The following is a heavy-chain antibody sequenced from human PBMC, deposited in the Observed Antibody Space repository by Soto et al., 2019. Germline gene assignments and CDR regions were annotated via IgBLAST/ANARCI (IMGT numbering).Heavy chain of an antibody. J-gene: IGHJ5*02. Sequence: NPSASLSLTCNVAGGPLTTYFWSWIRQPPGKGLKWIGYVSYFGTPSYNPSLLGRLTISLDKSKNQISLKMTSVTAADTARYYCTRVSHDFRYFDWTTEKEQYYQAMDAWGPGTLVTVSS. CDR3: TRVSHDFRYFDWTTEKEQYYQAMDA. V-gene: IGHV4-59*12. CDR1: GGPLTTYF. D-gene: IGHD3-9*01. CDR2: VSYFGTP.